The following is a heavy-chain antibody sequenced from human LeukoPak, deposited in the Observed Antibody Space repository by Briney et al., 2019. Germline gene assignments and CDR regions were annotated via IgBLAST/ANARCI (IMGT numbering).Heavy chain of an antibody. CDR2: IYSDDRT. V-gene: IGHV3-53*04. Sequence: GGSLRFSCAASGFTASSKYMSWVRQAPGKGLEWVSVIYSDDRTYYADSVKGRFTISRHTSKKTLYLQMNSLRAEDTAVYYCAREVMAKRRAFDIWGEGTVITVSS. J-gene: IGHJ3*02. D-gene: IGHD2-8*01. CDR3: AREVMAKRRAFDI. CDR1: GFTASSKY.